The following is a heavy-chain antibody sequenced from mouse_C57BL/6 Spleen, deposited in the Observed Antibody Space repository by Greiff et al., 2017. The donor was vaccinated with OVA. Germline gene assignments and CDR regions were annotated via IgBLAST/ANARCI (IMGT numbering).Heavy chain of an antibody. J-gene: IGHJ4*01. CDR2: IDPSDSYT. D-gene: IGHD2-2*01. CDR1: GYTFTSYW. V-gene: IGHV1-69*01. CDR3: ARRDYYGYGSGAMDY. Sequence: QVQLKQPGAELVMPGASVKLSCKASGYTFTSYWMHWVKQRPGQGLEWIGEIDPSDSYTNYNQKFKGKSTLTVDKSSSTAYMQLSSLTSEDSAVYYCARRDYYGYGSGAMDYWGQGTSVTVSS.